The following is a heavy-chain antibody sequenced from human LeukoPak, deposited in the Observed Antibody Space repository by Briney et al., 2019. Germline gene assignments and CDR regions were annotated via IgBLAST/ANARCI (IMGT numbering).Heavy chain of an antibody. J-gene: IGHJ4*02. CDR1: GDSIKGFY. CDR2: INYSGTT. Sequence: SETLSLTCTVSGDSIKGFYWSWIRQPPGKGLEWLGYINYSGTTSLNPSLKSRVTISVDTSKTLSLKLTSVTAADTAVYYCARHDGGEGYLLDLRGQGTLVTVSS. CDR3: ARHDGGEGYLLDL. V-gene: IGHV4-59*08. D-gene: IGHD1-26*01.